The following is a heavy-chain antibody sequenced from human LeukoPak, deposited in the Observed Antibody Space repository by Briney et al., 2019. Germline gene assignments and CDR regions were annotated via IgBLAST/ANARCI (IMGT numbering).Heavy chain of an antibody. CDR3: ARGFLTVTTSFDY. CDR2: ISSSGSTI. Sequence: GGSLRLSCAASGFIFSSYEMNWVRQAPGKGLEWLSYISSSGSTIYYADSVKGRFTISRDNAKNSLHLQMSSLRAEDTAVYYCARGFLTVTTSFDYWGQGTLVTVSS. CDR1: GFIFSSYE. J-gene: IGHJ4*02. D-gene: IGHD4-17*01. V-gene: IGHV3-48*03.